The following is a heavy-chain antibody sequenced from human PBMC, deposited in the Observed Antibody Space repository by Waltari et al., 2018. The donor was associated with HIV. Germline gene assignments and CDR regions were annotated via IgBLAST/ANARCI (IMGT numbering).Heavy chain of an antibody. V-gene: IGHV3-74*01. J-gene: IGHJ4*02. D-gene: IGHD3-10*02. CDR1: GFSISTYW. CDR2: IKEDGNTI. CDR3: VKDMFGEYDY. Sequence: EVQLVESGGGSVQPGGSLRLSCVVSGFSISTYWMHWVRQTPGKGLVWVARIKEDGNTIDHAGSVRGRFTISRDSAKNTLFLQMNSLRDEDTARYYCVKDMFGEYDYWGQGALVTVSS.